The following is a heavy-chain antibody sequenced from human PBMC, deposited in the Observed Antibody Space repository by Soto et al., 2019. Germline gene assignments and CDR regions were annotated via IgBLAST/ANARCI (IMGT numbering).Heavy chain of an antibody. D-gene: IGHD4-17*01. Sequence: GGSLTLSCTASGFTFGDYAMSWFRQAPGKGLEWVGFIRSKAYGGTTEYAASVKGRFTISRDDSKSIAHLQMNSLKTEDTAVYYCTRNQFGDYSYYFDYWGQGTLVTVSS. CDR3: TRNQFGDYSYYFDY. V-gene: IGHV3-49*03. CDR1: GFTFGDYA. J-gene: IGHJ4*02. CDR2: IRSKAYGGTT.